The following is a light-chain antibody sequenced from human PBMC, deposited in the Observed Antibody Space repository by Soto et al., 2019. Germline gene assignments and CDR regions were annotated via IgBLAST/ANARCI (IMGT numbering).Light chain of an antibody. CDR2: DVS. J-gene: IGLJ1*01. CDR3: CSFAGSYTLYV. Sequence: QSVLTQPRSVSGSPGQSVTISCTGTSSDVGGYSYVSWFQQHPGKAPKLMIYDVSKRPSGVPDRFSGSKSGNTASLTISGLQAEDEADYYRCSFAGSYTLYVFGTGTKVTVL. V-gene: IGLV2-11*01. CDR1: SSDVGGYSY.